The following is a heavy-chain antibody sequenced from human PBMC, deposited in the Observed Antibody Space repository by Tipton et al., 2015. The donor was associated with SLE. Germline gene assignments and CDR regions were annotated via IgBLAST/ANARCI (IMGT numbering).Heavy chain of an antibody. J-gene: IGHJ4*02. V-gene: IGHV4-59*05. CDR2: IYYSGST. D-gene: IGHD2-8*01. CDR1: GGSISSHY. Sequence: TLSLTCTVSGGSISSHYWSWIRQPPGKGLEWIGSIYYSGSTYYNPSLKSRATISVDTSKNQFSLKLSSVTAADTAVYYCARLGVGDYFDYWGQGTLVTVSS. CDR3: ARLGVGDYFDY.